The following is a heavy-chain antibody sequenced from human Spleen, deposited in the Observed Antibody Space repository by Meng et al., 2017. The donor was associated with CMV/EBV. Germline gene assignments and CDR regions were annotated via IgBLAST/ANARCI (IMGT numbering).Heavy chain of an antibody. CDR3: AHSFFLDEYYYDSSGYRGFDY. CDR1: GFSLSTSGVG. J-gene: IGHJ4*02. CDR2: IYWDDDK. V-gene: IGHV2-5*02. D-gene: IGHD3-22*01. Sequence: QITLKESGPTLLKPTQTLTLTCTFSGFSLSTSGVGVGWIRQPPGKALEWLALIYWDDDKRYSPSLKSRLTITKDTSKNQVVLTMTNMDPVDTATYYCAHSFFLDEYYYDSSGYRGFDYWGQGTLVTVSS.